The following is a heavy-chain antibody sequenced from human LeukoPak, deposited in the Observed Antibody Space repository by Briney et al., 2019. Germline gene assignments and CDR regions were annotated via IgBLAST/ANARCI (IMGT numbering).Heavy chain of an antibody. D-gene: IGHD3-3*01. V-gene: IGHV4-61*05. CDR3: ARSAAYYDFWTGYYNALYYMDV. CDR1: GGSISSSSYY. J-gene: IGHJ6*03. CDR2: IYYSGST. Sequence: ASETLSLTCTVSGGSISSSSYYWGWIRQPPGKGLEWIGYIYYSGSTNYNPSLKSRVTISVDTSKNQFSLKLNSVTAADTAVYYCARSAAYYDFWTGYYNALYYMDVWGKGITVTVSS.